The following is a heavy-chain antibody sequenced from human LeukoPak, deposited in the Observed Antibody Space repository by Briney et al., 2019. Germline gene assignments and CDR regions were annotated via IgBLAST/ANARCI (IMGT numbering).Heavy chain of an antibody. CDR2: ISTYNDNI. CDR3: ARIGVSRAAASRYTDAFDI. J-gene: IGHJ3*02. D-gene: IGHD6-13*01. Sequence: ASVKVSCKASGYTFTNYGISWVRQAPGQGLEWMGWISTYNDNINFAQKFQDRVTMTTDASTNTAYMELKSLRSDDTAVYYCARIGVSRAAASRYTDAFDIWGQGKVVIVSS. V-gene: IGHV1-18*01. CDR1: GYTFTNYG.